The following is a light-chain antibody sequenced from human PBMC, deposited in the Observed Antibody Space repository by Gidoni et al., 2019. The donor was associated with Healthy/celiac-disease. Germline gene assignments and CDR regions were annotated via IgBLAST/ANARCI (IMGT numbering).Light chain of an antibody. Sequence: ESVFTQAPCTLCLSPGDRATLPCSASHSVSSSYLAWYQQKPGQAPRLLIYGASSRATGIPDRLSGSGSGTEFTITISRLEHEDFAVYYCQQYGSSPMYTFGQGTKLEIK. CDR1: HSVSSSY. CDR3: QQYGSSPMYT. CDR2: GAS. J-gene: IGKJ2*01. V-gene: IGKV3-20*01.